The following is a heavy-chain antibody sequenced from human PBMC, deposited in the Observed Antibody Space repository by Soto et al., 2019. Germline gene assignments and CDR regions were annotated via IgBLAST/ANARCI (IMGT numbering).Heavy chain of an antibody. CDR2: MNPNSGNT. CDR1: GYTFTSYE. D-gene: IGHD2-2*01. J-gene: IGHJ6*02. CDR3: ARGRAWEDDIVVVPVRYYYGMDV. V-gene: IGHV1-8*01. Sequence: ASVKVSCKASGYTFTSYEINWVRKATGQGLEWMGWMNPNSGNTGYAQKFQGRVTMTRNTSISTAYMELSSLRSEDTAVYYCARGRAWEDDIVVVPVRYYYGMDVWGQGTTVTVSS.